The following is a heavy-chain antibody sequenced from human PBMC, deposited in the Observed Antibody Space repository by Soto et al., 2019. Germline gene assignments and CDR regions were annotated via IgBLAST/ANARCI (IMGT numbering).Heavy chain of an antibody. J-gene: IGHJ4*02. V-gene: IGHV4-38-2*01. Sequence: PSETLSLTCAVSGYSISSGYYWGWIRQPPGKGLEWIGSIYHSGSTYYNPSLKSRVTISVDTSKNQFSLKLSSVTAADTAVYYCARARMGATTAYRGRGTLFTV. CDR3: ARARMGATTAY. D-gene: IGHD1-26*01. CDR2: IYHSGST. CDR1: GYSISSGYY.